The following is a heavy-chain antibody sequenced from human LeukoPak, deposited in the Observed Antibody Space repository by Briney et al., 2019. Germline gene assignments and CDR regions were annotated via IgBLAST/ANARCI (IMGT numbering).Heavy chain of an antibody. D-gene: IGHD3-22*01. CDR1: GYTFTSYG. J-gene: IGHJ4*02. CDR2: ISAYNGNT. Sequence: ASVKVSCKASGYTFTSYGISWVRQAPGQGLEWMGWISAYNGNTNYAQKLQGRVTMTTDTFTSTAYMELRSLRSDDTAVYYCARVPKSKYYYDSSGYRRGLGFDYWGQGTLVTVSS. V-gene: IGHV1-18*01. CDR3: ARVPKSKYYYDSSGYRRGLGFDY.